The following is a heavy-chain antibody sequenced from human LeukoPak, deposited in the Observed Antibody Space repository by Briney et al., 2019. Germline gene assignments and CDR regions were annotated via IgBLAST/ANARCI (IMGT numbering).Heavy chain of an antibody. CDR2: ISSSSSTI. J-gene: IGHJ4*02. CDR3: AKNSGWLTD. CDR1: GFTFSSYS. D-gene: IGHD6-19*01. Sequence: RGSLRLSCAASGFTFSSYSMNWVRQAPGKGLEWVSYISSSSSTIYYADSVKGRFTISRDNSKNTLYLQMNSLRAEDTAVYYCAKNSGWLTDWGQGTLVTVSS. V-gene: IGHV3-48*01.